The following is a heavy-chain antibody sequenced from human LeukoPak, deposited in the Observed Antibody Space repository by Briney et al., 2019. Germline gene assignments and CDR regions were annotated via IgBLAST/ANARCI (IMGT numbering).Heavy chain of an antibody. CDR2: INHSGST. CDR3: ARATRRMVRGVIITPYDY. V-gene: IGHV4-34*01. J-gene: IGHJ4*02. CDR1: GGSFSGYY. Sequence: KPSETLSLTCAVYGGSFSGYYWSWIRQPPGKGLEWIGEINHSGSTNYNPSLKSRVTISVDTSKNQFSLKLSSVTAADTAVYYCARATRRMVRGVIITPYDYWGQGTLVTVSS. D-gene: IGHD3-10*01.